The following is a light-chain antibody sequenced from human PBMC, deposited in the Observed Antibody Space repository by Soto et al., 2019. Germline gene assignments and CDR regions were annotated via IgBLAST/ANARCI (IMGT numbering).Light chain of an antibody. CDR2: AAS. V-gene: IGKV1-39*01. J-gene: IGKJ5*01. Sequence: DIQMTQSLSALSASVGDRVTITCRASQSISSYLNWSQQKPGTAPKLRIYAASSLQRGVPSRFSGSGSGTDFTLTISSLQPEDFATYYCQQSYSTPITFGQGTRLEIK. CDR3: QQSYSTPIT. CDR1: QSISSY.